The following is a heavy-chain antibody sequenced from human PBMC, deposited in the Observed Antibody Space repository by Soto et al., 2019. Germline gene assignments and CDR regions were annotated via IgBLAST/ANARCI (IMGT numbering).Heavy chain of an antibody. CDR3: ASERQWEPLAS. CDR2: VSAYNRNT. Sequence: QVQLVQSGAEVKKPGASVKVSCKASGYTFTNYGITWVRQAPGQGLEWMGWVSAYNRNTNYAQKFQDRVTMTTDTSTRKAYMELRGLRSDETAVYFCASERQWEPLASWGQGTLVTVSS. CDR1: GYTFTNYG. J-gene: IGHJ5*01. D-gene: IGHD1-26*01. V-gene: IGHV1-18*01.